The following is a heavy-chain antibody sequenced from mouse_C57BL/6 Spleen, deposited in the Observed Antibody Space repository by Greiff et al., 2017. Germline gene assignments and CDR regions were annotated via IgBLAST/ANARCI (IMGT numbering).Heavy chain of an antibody. V-gene: IGHV7-3*01. CDR1: GFTFTDYY. CDR2: IRNKANGYTS. D-gene: IGHD4-1*01. Sequence: EVQLVESGGGSVQPGGSLSLSCAASGFTFTDYYMSWVRQPPGKALEWLGFIRNKANGYTSEYSASVKGRFTISRDNSQSILYLQMNALRAEDSSTYYCARGNWDYFDYWGQGTTLTVSS. CDR3: ARGNWDYFDY. J-gene: IGHJ2*01.